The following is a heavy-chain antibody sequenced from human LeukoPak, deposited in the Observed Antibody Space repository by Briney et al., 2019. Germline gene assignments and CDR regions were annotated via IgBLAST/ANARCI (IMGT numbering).Heavy chain of an antibody. CDR2: IYYSGST. CDR3: ARAAALGTCFDY. CDR1: GGSISSYY. D-gene: IGHD6-25*01. Sequence: SETLSLTCSVSGGSISSYYWSWIGQPPGKGLEWIGYIYYSGSTNYNPSLKSRVTISVDTSKNQFSLKLTSVTAADTAVYYCARAAALGTCFDYWGQGTLVAVSS. J-gene: IGHJ4*02. V-gene: IGHV4-59*01.